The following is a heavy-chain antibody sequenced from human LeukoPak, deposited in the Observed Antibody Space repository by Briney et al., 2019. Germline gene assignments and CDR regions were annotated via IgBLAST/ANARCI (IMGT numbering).Heavy chain of an antibody. Sequence: PGGSLRLSCAASGFTVNNKYMTWVRQAPGRGLEWVSLIYSGGHTYYTDSVKGRFTISRDNSKNTLYLQMNSLRAEDTAVYYCARSKWLQSQIDYWGQGTLVTVSS. CDR2: IYSGGHT. V-gene: IGHV3-66*01. CDR3: ARSKWLQSQIDY. J-gene: IGHJ4*02. CDR1: GFTVNNKY. D-gene: IGHD5-24*01.